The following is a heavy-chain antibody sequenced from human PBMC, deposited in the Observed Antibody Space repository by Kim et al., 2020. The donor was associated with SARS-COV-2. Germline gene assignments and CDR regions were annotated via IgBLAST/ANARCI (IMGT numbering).Heavy chain of an antibody. CDR1: GGTFSSYT. CDR2: IIPILGIA. Sequence: SVKVSCKASGGTFSSYTISWVRQAPGQGLEWMGRIIPILGIANYAQKFQGRVTITADKSTSTAYMELSSLRSEDTAVYYCARGHSSHGNGYWGQGTLVTVSS. J-gene: IGHJ4*02. V-gene: IGHV1-69*02. D-gene: IGHD4-17*01. CDR3: ARGHSSHGNGY.